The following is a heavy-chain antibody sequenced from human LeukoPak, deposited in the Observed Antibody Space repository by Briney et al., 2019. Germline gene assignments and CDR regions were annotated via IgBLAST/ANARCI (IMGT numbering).Heavy chain of an antibody. CDR3: ASPHLYY. CDR2: ISYDGSNE. Sequence: SGRSLRLSCAASGFTFSSYAMHWVRQAPGKGLEWVAIISYDGSNEYYADSVKGRFTISRDNSKNTLYLQMNSLRAEDTAVYYCASPHLYYWGQGTLVTVSS. J-gene: IGHJ4*02. V-gene: IGHV3-30*14. CDR1: GFTFSSYA.